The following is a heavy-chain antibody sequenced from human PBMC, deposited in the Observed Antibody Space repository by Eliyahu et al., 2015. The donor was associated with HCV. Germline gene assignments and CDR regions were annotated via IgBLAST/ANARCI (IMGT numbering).Heavy chain of an antibody. V-gene: IGHV1-69*04. D-gene: IGHD3-16*01. J-gene: IGHJ4*02. CDR3: ARVLGRLAGGDWAPIYLDN. CDR1: STYG. Sequence: STYGISWVRQAPGQGLEWMGRIIPVLDMTHYAQKFQGRVTITADKSTTTAYMELSSVRFEDTAVYYCARVLGRLAGGDWAPIYLDNWGQGALVTVSS. CDR2: IIPVLDMT.